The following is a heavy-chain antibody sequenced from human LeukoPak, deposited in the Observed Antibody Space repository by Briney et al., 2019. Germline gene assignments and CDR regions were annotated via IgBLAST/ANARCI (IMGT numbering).Heavy chain of an antibody. CDR1: GGSISSSSYY. CDR3: LAATRWLQSELDY. Sequence: SEALSLTCTVSGGSISSSSYYWGWIRQPPGKGLEWIGSIYYSGSTSYNPSLKSRVTISVDTSKNQFSLKLSSVTAADTAVYYCLAATRWLQSELDYWGQGTLVTVSS. J-gene: IGHJ4*02. V-gene: IGHV4-39*03. D-gene: IGHD5-24*01. CDR2: IYYSGST.